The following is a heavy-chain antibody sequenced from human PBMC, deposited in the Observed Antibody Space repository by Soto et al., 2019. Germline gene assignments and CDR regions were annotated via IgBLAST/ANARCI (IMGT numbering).Heavy chain of an antibody. CDR2: IYYSGST. V-gene: IGHV4-30-4*01. J-gene: IGHJ6*02. D-gene: IGHD2-8*02. CDR1: GGSISSGDYY. CDR3: ARDSTAGGGDYYYYGMDV. Sequence: LSLTCTVSGGSISSGDYYWSWIRQPPGKGLEWIGYIYYSGSTYYNPSLKSRVTISVDTSKNQFSLKLSSVTAADTAVYYCARDSTAGGGDYYYYGMDVWGQGTTVTVSS.